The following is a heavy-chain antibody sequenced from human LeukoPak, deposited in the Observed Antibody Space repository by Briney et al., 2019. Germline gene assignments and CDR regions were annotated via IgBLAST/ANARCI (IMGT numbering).Heavy chain of an antibody. CDR1: GFTFSSYA. CDR3: ATYIVVVVAAKSFDY. Sequence: GGSLRLSCAASGFTFSSYAMSWVRQAPGKGLEWVSYISSSGSTIYYADSVKGRFTISRDNAKNSLYLQMNSLRAEDTAVYYCATYIVVVVAAKSFDYWGQGTLVTVSS. V-gene: IGHV3-48*04. J-gene: IGHJ4*02. D-gene: IGHD2-15*01. CDR2: ISSSGSTI.